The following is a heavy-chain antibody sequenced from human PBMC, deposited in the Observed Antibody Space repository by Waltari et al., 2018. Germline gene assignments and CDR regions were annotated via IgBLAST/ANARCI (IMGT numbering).Heavy chain of an antibody. Sequence: QLQLQESGPGLVKPSETLSLTCTVSGGSISRRSYYWGWVRQPPGKGLEWIGSIYYSGSTYYNPSLKSRVTISVDTSKNQFSLKLSSVTAADTAVYYCARGYSGYAYYYYYAMDVWGQGTTVTVSS. J-gene: IGHJ6*02. CDR2: IYYSGST. CDR3: ARGYSGYAYYYYYAMDV. V-gene: IGHV4-39*01. CDR1: GGSISRRSYY. D-gene: IGHD5-12*01.